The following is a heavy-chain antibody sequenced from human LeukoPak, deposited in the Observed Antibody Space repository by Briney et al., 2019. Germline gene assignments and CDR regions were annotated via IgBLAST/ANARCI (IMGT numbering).Heavy chain of an antibody. J-gene: IGHJ4*02. Sequence: GGSLRLSCAASGSTFSSYAMSWVRQAPGKGLEWVSNISGSGRTTYYADSVKGRFSISRDNSKNTLFLQMDSLRAEDTAVNYCANNGYSSAWSASGYWGQGTLVTVSS. CDR3: ANNGYSSAWSASGY. CDR2: ISGSGRTT. CDR1: GSTFSSYA. V-gene: IGHV3-23*01. D-gene: IGHD6-19*01.